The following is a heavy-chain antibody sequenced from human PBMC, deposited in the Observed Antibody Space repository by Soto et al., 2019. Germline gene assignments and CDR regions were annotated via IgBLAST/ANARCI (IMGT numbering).Heavy chain of an antibody. J-gene: IGHJ4*02. CDR2: INHSGDT. D-gene: IGHD3-16*02. V-gene: IGHV4-34*01. CDR1: GGSLSGYY. Sequence: SETLSLTCAVYGGSLSGYYWSWIRQSPGKGLEWIGEINHSGDTNYNPSLKSRVTISRDTSKNQFPMNLTSATAADTAVYYCARGGAYYDYVWGSYRYRYFDYWGQGTLVTVSS. CDR3: ARGGAYYDYVWGSYRYRYFDY.